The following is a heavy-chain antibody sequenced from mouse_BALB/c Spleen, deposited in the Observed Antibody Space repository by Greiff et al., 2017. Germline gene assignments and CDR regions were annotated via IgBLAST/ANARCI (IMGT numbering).Heavy chain of an antibody. CDR1: GYTFTSYW. D-gene: IGHD2-4*01. V-gene: IGHV1S22*01. Sequence: QQPGSELVRPGASVKLSCKASGYTFTSYWMHWVKQRPGQGLEWIGNIYPGSGSTYHDEKFKSKATLTVDTSSSTAYMQLSSLTSEDSAVYYCTRADYDYAWFAYWGQGTLVTVSA. CDR3: TRADYDYAWFAY. CDR2: IYPGSGST. J-gene: IGHJ3*01.